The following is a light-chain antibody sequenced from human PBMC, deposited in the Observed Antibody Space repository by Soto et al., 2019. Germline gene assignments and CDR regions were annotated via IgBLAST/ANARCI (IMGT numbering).Light chain of an antibody. CDR2: DNN. V-gene: IGLV1-51*01. Sequence: QSVLTQPPSVSAAPGQKVTISCSGSSSNIGDNNVFWYEHLPGTAPKLLIYDNNKRPSGIPDRFSGSKSGTSATLGITGLQTGDEADYYCGAWDNSLSAIIFGGGTKLTVL. J-gene: IGLJ2*01. CDR1: SSNIGDNN. CDR3: GAWDNSLSAII.